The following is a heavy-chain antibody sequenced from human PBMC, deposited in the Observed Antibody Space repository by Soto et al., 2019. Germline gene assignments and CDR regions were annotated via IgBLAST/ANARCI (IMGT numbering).Heavy chain of an antibody. CDR1: GGSFSDYY. V-gene: IGHV4-34*02. Sequence: QVQLQQWGAGLLKPSETLSVTCAVYGGSFSDYYWSWIRQPPGKGPEWIGEINHSGSTNYSPSLKTRVTISVDTSKKQFFLNMASVTAADTAVYFCARGNQCSSTTCYPYYFDYWGRGTPITVSS. CDR3: ARGNQCSSTTCYPYYFDY. D-gene: IGHD2-2*01. CDR2: INHSGST. J-gene: IGHJ4*02.